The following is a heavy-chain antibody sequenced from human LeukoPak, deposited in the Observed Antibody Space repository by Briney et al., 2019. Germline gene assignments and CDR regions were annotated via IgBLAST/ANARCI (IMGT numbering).Heavy chain of an antibody. D-gene: IGHD6-19*01. Sequence: PSETLSLTCTVSGGSISLSTFHWGWIRQSPGKGLEWIASIYYSGSPFYNPSLKSRVTMSVDTSKNQFSLKLSSVTAADTAVYYCARDATGGQWLDPIELWGQGTMVTVSS. CDR2: IYYSGSP. V-gene: IGHV4-39*07. CDR3: ARDATGGQWLDPIEL. CDR1: GGSISLSTFH. J-gene: IGHJ3*01.